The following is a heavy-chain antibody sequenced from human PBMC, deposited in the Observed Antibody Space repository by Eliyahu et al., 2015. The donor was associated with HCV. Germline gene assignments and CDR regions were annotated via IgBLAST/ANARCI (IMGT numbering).Heavy chain of an antibody. J-gene: IGHJ6*02. CDR2: IWYDGSNK. V-gene: IGHV3-33*01. CDR3: ASEKATYYYYGMDV. Sequence: QVQLVESGGGVVQPGRSXRLSCAASGFTXXSYGXHWVRQAPGKGLGWVAVIWYDGSNKYYADSVKGRFTISRDNSKNTLYLQMNSLRAEDTAVYYCASEKATYYYYGMDVWGQGTTVTVSS. CDR1: GFTXXSYG.